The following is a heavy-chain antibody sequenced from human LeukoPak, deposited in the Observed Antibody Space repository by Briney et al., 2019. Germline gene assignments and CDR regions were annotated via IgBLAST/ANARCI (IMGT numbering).Heavy chain of an antibody. D-gene: IGHD2-15*01. J-gene: IGHJ6*02. V-gene: IGHV3-33*06. CDR3: AKGLSDYSYYYGMDV. CDR1: GFTFSSYG. Sequence: GGSLRLSCAASGFTFSSYGMHWVRQAPGKGLEWVAVIWYDGSNKYYADSVKGRFTISRDNSKNTLYLQMNSLRAEDTAVYFCAKGLSDYSYYYGMDVWGQGTTVTVSS. CDR2: IWYDGSNK.